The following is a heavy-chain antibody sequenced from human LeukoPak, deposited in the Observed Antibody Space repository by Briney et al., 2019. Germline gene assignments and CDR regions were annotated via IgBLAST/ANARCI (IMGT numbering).Heavy chain of an antibody. CDR1: GGSFSGYY. CDR2: INHSGST. V-gene: IGHV4-34*01. CDR3: ARVEVIAAAGTYAFDI. D-gene: IGHD6-13*01. Sequence: PSETLSLTCAVYGGSFSGYYWSWIRQPPGKGLEWIGEINHSGSTNYNPSLKSRVTISVDTSKNQFSLKLSSVTAADTAVYYCARVEVIAAAGTYAFDIWGQGTMVTVSS. J-gene: IGHJ3*02.